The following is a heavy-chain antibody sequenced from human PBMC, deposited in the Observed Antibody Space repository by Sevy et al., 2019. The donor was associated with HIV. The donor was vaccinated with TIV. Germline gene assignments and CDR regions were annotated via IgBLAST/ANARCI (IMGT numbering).Heavy chain of an antibody. Sequence: GGSLRLSCAASGFTFSSYAMHWVRQAPGKGLEWVAVISYDGSNKYYADSVKGRFTISRDNSKNTLYLQMNSLRAEDTAVYYCARDPVDSSSWLFDYWGQRTLVTVSS. CDR3: ARDPVDSSSWLFDY. D-gene: IGHD6-13*01. J-gene: IGHJ4*02. V-gene: IGHV3-30-3*01. CDR2: ISYDGSNK. CDR1: GFTFSSYA.